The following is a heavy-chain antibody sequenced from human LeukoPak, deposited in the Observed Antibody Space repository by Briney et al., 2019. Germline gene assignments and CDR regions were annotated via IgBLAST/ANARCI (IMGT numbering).Heavy chain of an antibody. D-gene: IGHD6-19*01. J-gene: IGHJ4*02. V-gene: IGHV3-23*01. Sequence: GGSLRLSCAASGLRFSTYAMTWVRQAPGKGLEWVSTISGSGDTTYYADSVKGRFTISRDNSKNTLYLQMNSLRAEDTAVYFCARTLSYTSGWVYWGQGTLVTVSS. CDR1: GLRFSTYA. CDR3: ARTLSYTSGWVY. CDR2: ISGSGDTT.